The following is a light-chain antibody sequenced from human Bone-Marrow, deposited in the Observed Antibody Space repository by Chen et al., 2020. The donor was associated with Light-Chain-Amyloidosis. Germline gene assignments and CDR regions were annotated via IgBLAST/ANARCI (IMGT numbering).Light chain of an antibody. J-gene: IGLJ3*02. V-gene: IGLV2-14*03. CDR3: SSYTRSSTWL. CDR1: SSDVGGYNY. Sequence: QSVLTQPASVSGSPGQSITISCTGTSSDVGGYNYVSWYQQHPGTAPKLVIFDVSYRPSGISNRFSGSKSGNTVSLTISGLQAEDEADYYCSSYTRSSTWLFGGGTRLTVL. CDR2: DVS.